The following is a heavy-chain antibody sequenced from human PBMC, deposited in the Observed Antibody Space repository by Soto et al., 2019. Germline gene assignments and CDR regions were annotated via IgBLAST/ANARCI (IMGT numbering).Heavy chain of an antibody. CDR1: GGSISSGGYY. CDR3: ARVRGFTMVRGVRVVDY. D-gene: IGHD3-10*01. Sequence: SETLSLTCTVSGGSISSGGYYWSWIRQHPGKGLEWIGYIYYSGSTYYNPSLKSRVTISVDTSKNQFSLKLSSVTAADTAVYYCARVRGFTMVRGVRVVDYCVQGTLVTVSS. V-gene: IGHV4-31*03. J-gene: IGHJ4*02. CDR2: IYYSGST.